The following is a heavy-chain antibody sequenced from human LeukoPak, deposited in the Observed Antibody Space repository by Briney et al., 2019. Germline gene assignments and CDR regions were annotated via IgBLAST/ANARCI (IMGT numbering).Heavy chain of an antibody. D-gene: IGHD3-10*01. CDR1: GGSISGGSYY. J-gene: IGHJ4*02. CDR3: ARGYGSGSYYGSPFDY. Sequence: PSGTLSLTCTVSGGSISGGSYYWSWIRQPAGKGLEWIGRIYTSGSPTYNPSRKSRATISVDASKNQFSLKLSSVTAADTAVYSCARGYGSGSYYGSPFDYWGQGTLVTVSS. CDR2: IYTSGSP. V-gene: IGHV4-61*02.